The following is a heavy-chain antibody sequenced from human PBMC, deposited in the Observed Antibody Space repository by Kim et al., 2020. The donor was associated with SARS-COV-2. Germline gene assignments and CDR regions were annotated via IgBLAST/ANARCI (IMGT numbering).Heavy chain of an antibody. CDR3: AKDLSAAMIVVVITTPDY. V-gene: IGHV3-23*01. Sequence: KGRFTISRDNAKNTLYLQMNSLRAEDTAVYYCAKDLSAAMIVVVITTPDYWGQGTLVTVSS. D-gene: IGHD3-22*01. J-gene: IGHJ4*02.